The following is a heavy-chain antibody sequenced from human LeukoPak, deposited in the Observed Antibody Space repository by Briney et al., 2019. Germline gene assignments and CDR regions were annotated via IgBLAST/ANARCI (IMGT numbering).Heavy chain of an antibody. D-gene: IGHD3-3*01. J-gene: IGHJ6*03. CDR2: IKSKTDGGTT. V-gene: IGHV3-15*01. CDR3: TTAGTYYDFWSGYSDYYYYYMDV. Sequence: GGSLRLSCAASGFTFSNAWMSWVRQAPGKGLEWVGRIKSKTDGGTTDYAAPVKGRFTISRDDSKNTLYLQMNSLKTEDTAVYYCTTAGTYYDFWSGYSDYYYYYMDVWGKGTTVTVSS. CDR1: GFTFSNAW.